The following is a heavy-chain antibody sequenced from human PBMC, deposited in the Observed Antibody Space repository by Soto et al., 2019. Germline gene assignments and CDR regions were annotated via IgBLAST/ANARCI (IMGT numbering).Heavy chain of an antibody. CDR2: ISTDGSFT. D-gene: IGHD6-6*01. J-gene: IGHJ3*02. CDR3: ARPRSMSSSGFDI. Sequence: EVQLVESGGGLVQPGGSLRLSCAASGFVLSSHWIHWVRQAPGQGPVGVSRISTDGSFTSYADFVKGRFTISRDNAKNTLYLQMNSLRAEDTAVYYCARPRSMSSSGFDIWGQGTMVTVSS. V-gene: IGHV3-74*01. CDR1: GFVLSSHW.